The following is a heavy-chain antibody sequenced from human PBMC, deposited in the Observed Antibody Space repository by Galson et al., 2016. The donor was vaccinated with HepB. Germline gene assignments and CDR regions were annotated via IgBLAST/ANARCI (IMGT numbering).Heavy chain of an antibody. V-gene: IGHV4-34*01. J-gene: IGHJ3*02. CDR3: ARDGGNWAFDI. Sequence: SETLSLTCGDPGLSFSVYYWSWIRQPPGKGLEWIGEVDRSGGTTYNPSLKSRLTISADTSKNQFSLRLMSVTAADTAVYYCARDGGNWAFDIWGQGTLVTVSS. CDR1: GLSFSVYY. D-gene: IGHD3-16*01. CDR2: VDRSGGT.